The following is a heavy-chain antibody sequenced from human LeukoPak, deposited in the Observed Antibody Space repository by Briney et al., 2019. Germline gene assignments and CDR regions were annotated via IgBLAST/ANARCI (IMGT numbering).Heavy chain of an antibody. CDR1: GGSVSSGSYY. CDR3: ARDQWLVNEGGFDY. CDR2: IYYSGST. J-gene: IGHJ4*02. D-gene: IGHD6-19*01. Sequence: PSETLSLTCTVSGGSVSSGSYYWSWIRQPPGKGLEWIGYIYYSGSTNYNPSLKSRVTISVDTSKNQFSLKLSSVTAADTAVYYCARDQWLVNEGGFDYWGQGTLVTVSS. V-gene: IGHV4-61*01.